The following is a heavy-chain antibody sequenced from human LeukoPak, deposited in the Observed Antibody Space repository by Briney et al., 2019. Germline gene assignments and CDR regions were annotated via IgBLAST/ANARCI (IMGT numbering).Heavy chain of an antibody. CDR3: ARDRFYDIVVVVGGMNYGMDV. CDR1: GFTFRSYS. Sequence: GGSLRLSCAASGFTFRSYSMNWVRQAPGKGLEWVATLSSISHYIYHADSVKGRFTISRDNVKNSLFLQMNSLRAEDTAAYYCARDRFYDIVVVVGGMNYGMDVWGQGTTVTVSS. V-gene: IGHV3-21*01. D-gene: IGHD2-15*01. J-gene: IGHJ6*02. CDR2: LSSISHYI.